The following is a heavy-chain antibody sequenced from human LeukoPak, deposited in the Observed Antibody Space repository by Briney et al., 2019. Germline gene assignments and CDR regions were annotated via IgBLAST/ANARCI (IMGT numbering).Heavy chain of an antibody. CDR2: LWYDGGDK. J-gene: IGHJ6*02. CDR3: GKDLAGGALDV. D-gene: IGHD4/OR15-4a*01. CDR1: QFIFTYYA. V-gene: IGHV3-30-3*01. Sequence: GGSLRLSCAASQFIFTYYAIHWVRQAPGKGLEWVTSLWYDGGDKHYADSVKGRFTVSRDSSKNTVYLQMNGLTTADTAVYHCGKDLAGGALDVWGQGTTVTVS.